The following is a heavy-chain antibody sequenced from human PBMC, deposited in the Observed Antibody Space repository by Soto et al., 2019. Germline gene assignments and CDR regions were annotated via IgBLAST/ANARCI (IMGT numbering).Heavy chain of an antibody. V-gene: IGHV3-23*01. D-gene: IGHD4-4*01. CDR3: ARVASDYINSVDH. CDR2: IGGSGGNR. CDR1: GFTFNAYA. Sequence: EVQLLESGGGLVQPGGSLRLSCAASGFTFNAYAMTWVRQAPGKGLEWVSAIGGSGGNRYYAASVKGRFTISRDNSKDTLDLQMNRLRVEDMAVYYCARVASDYINSVDHWGQGILVTVSS. J-gene: IGHJ4*02.